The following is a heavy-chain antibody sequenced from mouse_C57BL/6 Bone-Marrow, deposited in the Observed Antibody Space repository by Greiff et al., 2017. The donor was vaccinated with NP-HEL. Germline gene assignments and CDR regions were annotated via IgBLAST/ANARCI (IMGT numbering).Heavy chain of an antibody. CDR1: GYTFTSYW. CDR3: GYYGSSPYYFDY. D-gene: IGHD1-1*01. V-gene: IGHV1-50*01. CDR2: IDPSDSYT. J-gene: IGHJ2*01. Sequence: VQLQQPGAELVKPGASVKLSCKASGYTFTSYWMQWVKQRPGQGLEWIGEIDPSDSYTNYNQKFKGKATLTVDTSSSTAYMQLSSLTSEDSAVYYCGYYGSSPYYFDYWGQGTTLTVSS.